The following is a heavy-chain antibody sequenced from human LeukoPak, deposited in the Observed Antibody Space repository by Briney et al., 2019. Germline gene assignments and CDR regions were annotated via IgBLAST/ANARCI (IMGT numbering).Heavy chain of an antibody. Sequence: GGSLRLSCAASGFTFSSYSMNWVRQAPGKGLEWVSYISSSSSTIYYAESVKGRFTISRDNAKNSLYLQMNSLRAEDTAAYCCARGMSSGRYAVDIWGQGTMVTVSS. J-gene: IGHJ3*02. CDR2: ISSSSSTI. CDR1: GFTFSSYS. V-gene: IGHV3-48*01. CDR3: ARGMSSGRYAVDI. D-gene: IGHD6-19*01.